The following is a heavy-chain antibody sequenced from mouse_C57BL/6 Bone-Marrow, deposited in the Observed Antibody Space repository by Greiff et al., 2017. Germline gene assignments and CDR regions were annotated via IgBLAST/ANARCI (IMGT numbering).Heavy chain of an antibody. D-gene: IGHD2-2*01. V-gene: IGHV1-82*01. Sequence: VQLQQSGPELVKPGASVKISCKASGYAFSSSWMNWVKQRPGKGLEWIGRIYPGDGDTNYNGKFKGKATLTADKSSSTAYMQLSSLTSEDSAVYFCARADGYDDYYAMDYWGQGTSVTVSS. CDR2: IYPGDGDT. CDR1: GYAFSSSW. CDR3: ARADGYDDYYAMDY. J-gene: IGHJ4*01.